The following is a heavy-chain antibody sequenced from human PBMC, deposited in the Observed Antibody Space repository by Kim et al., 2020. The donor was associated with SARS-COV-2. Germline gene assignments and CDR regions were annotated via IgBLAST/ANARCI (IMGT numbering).Heavy chain of an antibody. V-gene: IGHV3-33*01. D-gene: IGHD2-15*01. CDR2: IWYDGSNK. J-gene: IGHJ3*02. Sequence: GGSLRLSCAASGFTFSSYGMHWVRQAPGKGLEWVAVIWYDGSNKYYADSVKGRFTISRDNSKNTLYLQMNSLRAEDTAVYYCARGIVVAADAFDIWGQGTMVTVSS. CDR1: GFTFSSYG. CDR3: ARGIVVAADAFDI.